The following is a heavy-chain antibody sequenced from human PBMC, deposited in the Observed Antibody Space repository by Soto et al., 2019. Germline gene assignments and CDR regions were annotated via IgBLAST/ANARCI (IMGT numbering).Heavy chain of an antibody. J-gene: IGHJ4*02. V-gene: IGHV3-23*01. CDR2: ISGSGDAT. CDR3: AKGHFYGSGTYLDY. Sequence: EVQLLESGGGLVQPGGSLRLSCTASGFTFYSYAMNWVRQAPGKGLEWVSAISGSGDATFYADSVKGRFTISRDSSKNTQYLQMNSLRAKDTAVYYCAKGHFYGSGTYLDYWGQGTLVTVSS. CDR1: GFTFYSYA. D-gene: IGHD3-10*01.